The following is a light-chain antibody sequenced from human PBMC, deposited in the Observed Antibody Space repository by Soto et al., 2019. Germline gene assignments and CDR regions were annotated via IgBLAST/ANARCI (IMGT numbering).Light chain of an antibody. CDR1: SSDVGGYNF. CDR3: SSYTSSATLV. CDR2: EVS. J-gene: IGLJ2*01. Sequence: QSALTQPPSASGSPGQSVAVSCTGTSSDVGGYNFVSWYQHHPGKAPKLIIHEVSSRPSGVSSRFSGSKSGNTASLTISGLQAEDEADYYCSSYTSSATLVFGVGTKLTVL. V-gene: IGLV2-14*01.